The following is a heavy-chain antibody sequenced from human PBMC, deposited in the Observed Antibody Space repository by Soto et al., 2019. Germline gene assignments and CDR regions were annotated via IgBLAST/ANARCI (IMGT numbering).Heavy chain of an antibody. D-gene: IGHD5-12*01. CDR3: AREYSGYDYGYYYCGMDV. V-gene: IGHV4-59*01. CDR1: RSVISSGY. CDR2: IYYSGST. Sequence: SETLSLNCSVGRSVISSGYWSFIQQPPGKGLEWIGYIYYSGSTNYNPSLKSRVTISVDTSKNQFSLKLSSVTAADTAVYYCAREYSGYDYGYYYCGMDVWGQGTTVTVSS. J-gene: IGHJ6*02.